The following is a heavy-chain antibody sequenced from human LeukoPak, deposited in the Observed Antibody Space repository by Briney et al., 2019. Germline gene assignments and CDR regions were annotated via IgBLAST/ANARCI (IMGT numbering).Heavy chain of an antibody. J-gene: IGHJ5*02. V-gene: IGHV3-66*01. D-gene: IGHD2-21*02. Sequence: GGSLRLSCAASGFTFSSYAMSWVRQAPGKGLEWVSVIYSGGSTYYADSVKGRFTISRDNSKNTLYLQMNSLRAEDTAVYYCASLVVTATRGNWFDPWGQGTLVTVSS. CDR3: ASLVVTATRGNWFDP. CDR2: IYSGGST. CDR1: GFTFSSYA.